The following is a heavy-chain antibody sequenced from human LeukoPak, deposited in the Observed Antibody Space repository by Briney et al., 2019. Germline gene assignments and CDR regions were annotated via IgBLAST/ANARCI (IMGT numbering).Heavy chain of an antibody. CDR2: ISRSSSYI. Sequence: GGSLRLSCEASGFTFSTHTMNWVRQAPGKGLEWVSSISRSSSYIFYADSVKGRFTISRDNSKNTLDLQMNSLRPEDTAVYYCAKEFSATPRAAAQTGDAFDVWGQGTMVTVSS. D-gene: IGHD7-27*01. CDR1: GFTFSTHT. CDR3: AKEFSATPRAAAQTGDAFDV. V-gene: IGHV3-21*01. J-gene: IGHJ3*01.